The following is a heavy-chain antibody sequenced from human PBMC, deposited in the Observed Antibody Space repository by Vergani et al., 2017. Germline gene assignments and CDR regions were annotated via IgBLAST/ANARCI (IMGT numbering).Heavy chain of an antibody. CDR3: ARDGDDSGWYRYFDL. Sequence: QVQLQESGPGLVKPSETLSLTCTVSGGSINSYYWSWIRQPPGKGLEWIGYIYYTGNTNYNPSLESRVTISFDTSKNKFSLTVNSVTAADTAVYYCARDGDDSGWYRYFDLWGHGTLVAVSS. CDR1: GGSINSYY. J-gene: IGHJ2*01. CDR2: IYYTGNT. V-gene: IGHV4-59*01. D-gene: IGHD6-19*01.